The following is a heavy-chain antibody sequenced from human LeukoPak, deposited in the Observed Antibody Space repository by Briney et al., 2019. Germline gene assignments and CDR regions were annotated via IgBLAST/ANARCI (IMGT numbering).Heavy chain of an antibody. CDR1: GGTFSSYA. V-gene: IGHV1-69*05. CDR3: ARVPYSSSTPGGYYYMDV. J-gene: IGHJ6*03. D-gene: IGHD6-6*01. Sequence: ASVKVSCKASGGTFSSYAISWVRQAPGQGLEWMGGIIPIFGTANYAQKFQGRVTMTRDMSTSTVYMELSSLRSEDTAVYYCARVPYSSSTPGGYYYMDVWGKGTTVTVSS. CDR2: IIPIFGTA.